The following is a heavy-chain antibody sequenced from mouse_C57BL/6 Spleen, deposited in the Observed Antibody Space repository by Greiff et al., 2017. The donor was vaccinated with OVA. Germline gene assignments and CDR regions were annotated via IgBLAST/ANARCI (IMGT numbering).Heavy chain of an antibody. CDR3: ARWVTTVVRFAY. J-gene: IGHJ2*01. CDR2: IYPRSGNT. D-gene: IGHD1-1*01. V-gene: IGHV1-81*01. CDR1: GYTFTSYG. Sequence: VKLQESGAELARPGASVKLSCKASGYTFTSYGISWVKQRPGQGLEWIGEIYPRSGNTYYNEKFKGKATLTADKSYSTAYMELRSLTSVDSAVYCCARWVTTVVRFAYWGQGTTLTVSS.